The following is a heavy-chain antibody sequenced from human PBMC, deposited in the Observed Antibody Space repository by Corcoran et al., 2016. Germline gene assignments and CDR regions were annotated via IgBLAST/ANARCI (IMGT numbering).Heavy chain of an antibody. J-gene: IGHJ3*02. CDR1: GGSISSSSYY. V-gene: IGHV4-39*07. D-gene: IGHD6-13*01. CDR3: ARDGSLTSGYSSSWDHRNAFDI. Sequence: QLQLQESGPGLVKPSETLSLTCTVSGGSISSSSYYWGWIRQPPGKGLEWIGSIYYSGSTYYNPSLKSRVTISVDTSKNQFSLKLSSVTAADTAVYYCARDGSLTSGYSSSWDHRNAFDIWGQGTMVTVSS. CDR2: IYYSGST.